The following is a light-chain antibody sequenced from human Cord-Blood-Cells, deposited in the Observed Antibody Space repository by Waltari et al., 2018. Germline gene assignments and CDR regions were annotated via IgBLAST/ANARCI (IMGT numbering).Light chain of an antibody. CDR3: EQDKKWPTWT. CDR2: GAA. J-gene: IGKJ1*01. V-gene: IGKV3-15*01. CDR1: QSVRSN. Sequence: ELVMPHCPATLSLSPRDRATLPCTASQSVRSNLAWYQQKPGQAPRLLIYGAATRATGIPARFSGSRSGTECTLRISSLQSEDCAVYYCEQDKKWPTWTFCQGTKVEIK.